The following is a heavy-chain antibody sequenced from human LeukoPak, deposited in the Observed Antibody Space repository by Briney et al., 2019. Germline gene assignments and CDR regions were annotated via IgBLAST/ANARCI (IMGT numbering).Heavy chain of an antibody. CDR1: GASISSPTFY. CDR3: AKAGVLPTGDWFSP. D-gene: IGHD4-17*01. J-gene: IGHJ5*02. Sequence: PSETLSLTCTVSGASISSPTFYWGWTRQSPGKGLEWIGNVYHTGSSFYTASLKSRVTISIDTSKNQFSLNLMSVTAADTAICFCAKAGVLPTGDWFSPWGPGILVTVSS. V-gene: IGHV4-39*07. CDR2: VYHTGSS.